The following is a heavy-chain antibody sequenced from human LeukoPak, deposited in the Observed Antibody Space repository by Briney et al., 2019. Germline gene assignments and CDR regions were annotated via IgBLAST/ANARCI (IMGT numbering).Heavy chain of an antibody. J-gene: IGHJ5*02. Sequence: SVKVSCKASGGTFSSYAISWVRQAPGQGLEWMGGIIPIFGTANYAQKFQGRVTITADESTSTAYMELSSLRSEDTAVYYCARDPGGCSSASCYEGWFDPWGQGTLVTVSS. CDR1: GGTFSSYA. CDR3: ARDPGGCSSASCYEGWFDP. D-gene: IGHD2-2*01. CDR2: IIPIFGTA. V-gene: IGHV1-69*01.